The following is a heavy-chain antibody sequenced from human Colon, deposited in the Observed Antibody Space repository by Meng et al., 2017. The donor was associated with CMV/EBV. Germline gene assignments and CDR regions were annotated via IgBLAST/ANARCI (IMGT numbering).Heavy chain of an antibody. Sequence: ASVKVSCKASGYTFANYFIHWVRQAPGQGLEWMGWIDPRSGDTNFAQNFQGRVSMTRDTSITTAHMELSSLTSDDTALYYCARNSSGNYWGQGTLVTVSS. CDR2: IDPRSGDT. CDR3: ARNSSGNY. D-gene: IGHD6-25*01. J-gene: IGHJ4*02. V-gene: IGHV1-2*02. CDR1: GYTFANYF.